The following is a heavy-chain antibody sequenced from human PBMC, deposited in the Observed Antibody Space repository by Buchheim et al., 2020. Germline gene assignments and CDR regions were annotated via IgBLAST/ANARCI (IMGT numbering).Heavy chain of an antibody. J-gene: IGHJ4*02. V-gene: IGHV4-4*02. CDR2: IHASGTT. D-gene: IGHD1-26*01. CDR3: AREVYGASYALDS. CDR1: DGAISRNKW. Sequence: VQLQESGPGLVKPSGTLSLSCEVSDGAISRNKWWSWVRRPPGQGLEWIGEIHASGTTNYNPSLTSRVSISIDKSKNQLSLELRSVTAADTGLYLCAREVYGASYALDSWGQGTL.